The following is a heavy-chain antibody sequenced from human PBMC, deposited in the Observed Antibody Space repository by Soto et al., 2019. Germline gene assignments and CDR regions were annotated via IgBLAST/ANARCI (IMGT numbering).Heavy chain of an antibody. V-gene: IGHV4-30-2*01. J-gene: IGHJ6*02. D-gene: IGHD3-10*01. CDR3: ARSSLRGFGELFRPPYYYGMGV. CDR1: GGSISSGGYS. CDR2: IYHSGST. Sequence: PSETLSLTCAVSGGSISSGGYSWSWIRQPPGKGLEWIGYIYHSGSTYYNPSLKSRVTISVDRSKNQFSLKLSSVTAADTAVYYCARSSLRGFGELFRPPYYYGMGVWGQGTTVTVSS.